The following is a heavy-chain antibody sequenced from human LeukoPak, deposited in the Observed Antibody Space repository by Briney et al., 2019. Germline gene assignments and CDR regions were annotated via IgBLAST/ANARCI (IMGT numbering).Heavy chain of an antibody. J-gene: IGHJ4*02. V-gene: IGHV3-30-3*01. D-gene: IGHD7-27*01. CDR2: ISYDGSNK. CDR1: GFTFSSYA. CDR3: ARETLGGDY. Sequence: PGGSLRLSCAASGFTFSSYAMHWVRQAPGKGLEWVAVISYDGSNKYYADSVKGRFTISRDNSKNTLYLQMNSLRAEDTAVYYCARETLGGDYWGQGTLVTVSS.